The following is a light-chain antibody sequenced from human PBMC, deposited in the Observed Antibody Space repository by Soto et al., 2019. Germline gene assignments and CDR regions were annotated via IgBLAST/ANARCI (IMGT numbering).Light chain of an antibody. V-gene: IGKV3-20*01. J-gene: IGKJ4*01. CDR3: QHYGSSFLP. CDR2: GGT. Sequence: EIVLTQSPGTLSLSPGERATLSCRASQRVSKSNIGWYQHKTGQAPRLLIYGGTKTTSGVPDRFSGSGSGTDFTLTISSLDPEDSAVYYCQHYGSSFLPFGGGTKVDI. CDR1: QRVSKSN.